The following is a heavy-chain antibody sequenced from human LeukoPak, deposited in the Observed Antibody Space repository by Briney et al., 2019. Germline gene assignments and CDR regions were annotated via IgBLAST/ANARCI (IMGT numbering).Heavy chain of an antibody. CDR1: GYSFTGNY. CDR2: IIPILGIA. V-gene: IGHV1-69*04. J-gene: IGHJ6*02. CDR3: ARVTYDSSGGGMDV. D-gene: IGHD3-22*01. Sequence: SVKVSCKASGYSFTGNYMHWVRQAPGQGLEWMGRIIPILGIANYAQKFQGRVTITADKSTSTAYMELSSLRSEDTAVYYCARVTYDSSGGGMDVWGQGTTVTVSS.